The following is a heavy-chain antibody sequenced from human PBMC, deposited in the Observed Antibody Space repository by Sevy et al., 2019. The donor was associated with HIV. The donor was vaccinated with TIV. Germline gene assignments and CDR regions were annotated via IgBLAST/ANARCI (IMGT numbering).Heavy chain of an antibody. CDR1: GFTFSNAW. V-gene: IGHV3-15*07. CDR2: IKSKTDGGTK. J-gene: IGHJ6*02. CDR3: TTDFYYDSSGTLPLDGMDV. Sequence: GGSLRLSCAASGFTFSNAWMNWVRQAPGKGLEWVGRIKSKTDGGTKDYAAPGKGRFTISRNDSKTRLYLQMNSLKTDKTAVYYCTTDFYYDSSGTLPLDGMDVWGQGTTVTVSS. D-gene: IGHD3-22*01.